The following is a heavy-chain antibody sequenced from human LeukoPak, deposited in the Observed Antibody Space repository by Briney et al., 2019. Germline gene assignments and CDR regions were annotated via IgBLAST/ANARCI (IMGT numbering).Heavy chain of an antibody. CDR2: INPNSGGT. Sequence: ALVKVSCKASGYTFTGYYINWVRQAPGQGLEWLGWINPNSGGTNYAQKFRGRVTMTRDTSISTAYMELSRLRSDDTAVYYCARAQVEYCSGGRCYSGYWGQGTLVTVSS. V-gene: IGHV1-2*02. CDR3: ARAQVEYCSGGRCYSGY. CDR1: GYTFTGYY. J-gene: IGHJ4*02. D-gene: IGHD2-15*01.